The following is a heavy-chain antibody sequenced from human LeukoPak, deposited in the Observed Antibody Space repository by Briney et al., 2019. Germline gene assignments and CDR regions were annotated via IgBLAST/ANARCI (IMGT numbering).Heavy chain of an antibody. CDR3: ARHLYSGYERVFDY. J-gene: IGHJ4*02. D-gene: IGHD5-12*01. CDR2: IYYNGIT. Sequence: SETLSLTCAVSGGSISGYYWIWIRQPPGKGLEWIGYIYYNGITNYNPSLKSRVTLSVDTSKNQFSLKLSSVTAADTAVYYCARHLYSGYERVFDYWGQGTLVTVSS. V-gene: IGHV4-59*08. CDR1: GGSISGYY.